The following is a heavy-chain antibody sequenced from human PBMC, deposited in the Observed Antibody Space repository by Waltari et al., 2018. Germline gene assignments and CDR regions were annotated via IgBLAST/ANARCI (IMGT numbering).Heavy chain of an antibody. Sequence: QVQLPESGPGLVKPSGTLSLTCAVSGGSISSSNWLRWVRKPPGKGLEWIGEIYHSWSTNYNPSLKSRVTISVDKSKNQFSLKLSSVTAADTAVYYCARFTPVWYDSSCWSWGQGTLVTVSS. CDR1: GGSISSSNW. V-gene: IGHV4-4*02. CDR3: ARFTPVWYDSSCWS. CDR2: IYHSWST. D-gene: IGHD3-22*01. J-gene: IGHJ5*02.